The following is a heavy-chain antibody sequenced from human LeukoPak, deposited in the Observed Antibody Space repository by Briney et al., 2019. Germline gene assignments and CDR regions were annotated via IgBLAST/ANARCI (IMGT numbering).Heavy chain of an antibody. CDR2: VNSDGSGT. CDR1: GLTFSRYS. Sequence: GGSLRLSWAAAGLTFSRYSMHWVRQAPGKGLGWDSHVNSDGSGTDYAGSGEGRLMIARDNAKTSLYLQMKSLRAEDTALYYCANYPGDRVYWGQGILVTVSS. V-gene: IGHV3-74*01. D-gene: IGHD7-27*01. CDR3: ANYPGDRVY. J-gene: IGHJ4*02.